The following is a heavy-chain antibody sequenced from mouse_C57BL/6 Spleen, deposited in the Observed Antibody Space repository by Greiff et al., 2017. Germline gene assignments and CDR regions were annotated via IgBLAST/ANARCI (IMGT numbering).Heavy chain of an antibody. CDR1: GYSITSGYY. V-gene: IGHV3-6*01. J-gene: IGHJ3*01. CDR3: ARGYEGAWFAY. Sequence: VQLQQSGPGLVKPSQSLSLTCSVTGYSITSGYYWNWIRQFPGNKLEWMGYISYDGSNNYNPSLKNRISITRDTSKNQFFLKLNSVTTEDTATYYCARGYEGAWFAYWGQGTLVTVSA. CDR2: ISYDGSN. D-gene: IGHD2-3*01.